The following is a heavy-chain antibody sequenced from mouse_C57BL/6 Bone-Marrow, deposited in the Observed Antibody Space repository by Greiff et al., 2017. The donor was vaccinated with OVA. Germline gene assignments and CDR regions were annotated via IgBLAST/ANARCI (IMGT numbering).Heavy chain of an antibody. CDR3: ARMGLRRTMDY. CDR1: GYNFTSYW. CDR2: IHPNSGST. D-gene: IGHD2-4*01. Sequence: VQLQQPGAELVKPGASVKLSCKASGYNFTSYWMHWVKQRPGQGLEWIGMIHPNSGSTNYNEKFKSKATLTVDKSSSTAYMQLSSLTSEDSAVYYCARMGLRRTMDYWGQGTSVTVSS. V-gene: IGHV1-64*01. J-gene: IGHJ4*01.